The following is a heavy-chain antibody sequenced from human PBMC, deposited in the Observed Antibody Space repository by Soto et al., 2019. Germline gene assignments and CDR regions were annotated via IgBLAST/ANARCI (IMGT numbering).Heavy chain of an antibody. J-gene: IGHJ6*02. V-gene: IGHV5-51*01. CDR2: NYPGDSDI. D-gene: IGHD5-12*01. CDR1: GYSFTSYW. Sequence: GESLKISCKGSGYSFTSYWIGWVRQMPGKGLEWMEINYPGDSDIRYTPSFQGQVTISADKSISTAYLQWSSLKASDTAMYYCARQIVATRHKDYYYGMDVWGQGTTVTFSS. CDR3: ARQIVATRHKDYYYGMDV.